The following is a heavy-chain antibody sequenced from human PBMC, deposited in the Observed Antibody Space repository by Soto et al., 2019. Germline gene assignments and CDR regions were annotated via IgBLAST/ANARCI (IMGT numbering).Heavy chain of an antibody. CDR2: MNPNNGDT. CDR1: GYTFTSHD. J-gene: IGHJ6*02. CDR3: ARRVMDV. V-gene: IGHV1-8*01. Sequence: ASVKVSCKASGYTFTSHDSNWVRQATGQGLEWMGWMNPNNGDTGYAQKFQGRVTMTRNTSISTAYMELSSLTSEDTAVYFCARRVMDVWGQGTTVTVSS.